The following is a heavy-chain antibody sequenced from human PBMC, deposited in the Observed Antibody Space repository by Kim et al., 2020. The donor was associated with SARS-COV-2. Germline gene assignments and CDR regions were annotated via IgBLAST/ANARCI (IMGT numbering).Heavy chain of an antibody. CDR3: ARGVVTMIVVVITPSYYYYMDV. J-gene: IGHJ6*03. V-gene: IGHV4-34*01. CDR2: INHSGST. D-gene: IGHD3-22*01. Sequence: SETLSLTCAVYGGSFSGYYWSWIRQPPGKGLEWIGEINHSGSTNYNPSLKSRVTISVDTSKNQFSLKMSSVTAADTAVYYCARGVVTMIVVVITPSYYYYMDVWGKGTTVTVSS. CDR1: GGSFSGYY.